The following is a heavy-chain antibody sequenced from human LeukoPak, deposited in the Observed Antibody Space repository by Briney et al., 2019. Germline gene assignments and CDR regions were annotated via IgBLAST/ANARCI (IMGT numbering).Heavy chain of an antibody. J-gene: IGHJ3*02. CDR2: IYYSGST. V-gene: IGHV4-59*08. CDR3: ARHPTHSSGWINAFDI. CDR1: GGSIRSYY. Sequence: PSETLSLTCTVSGGSIRSYYWSWIRQPRGKGLEWIGYIYYSGSTNYNPSLKSRVTISVDTSKNQFSLKLSSVTAADTAVYYCARHPTHSSGWINAFDIWGQGAMVTVSS. D-gene: IGHD6-19*01.